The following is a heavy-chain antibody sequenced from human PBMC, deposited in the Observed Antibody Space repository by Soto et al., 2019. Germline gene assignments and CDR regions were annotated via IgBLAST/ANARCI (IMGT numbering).Heavy chain of an antibody. CDR3: ASSIVVVVAQGPEGWFDP. V-gene: IGHV1-69*01. CDR1: GGTFSSYA. J-gene: IGHJ5*02. Sequence: QVQLVQSGAEVKKPGSSVKVSCKASGGTFSSYAISWVRQAPGQGLEWMGGIIPIFGTANYAQKFQGRVTITADESTSTAYRELSSLRSEDTAVYYCASSIVVVVAQGPEGWFDPWGQGTLVTVSS. D-gene: IGHD2-15*01. CDR2: IIPIFGTA.